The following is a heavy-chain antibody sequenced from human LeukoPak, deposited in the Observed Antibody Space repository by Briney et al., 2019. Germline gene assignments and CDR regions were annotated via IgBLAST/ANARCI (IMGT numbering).Heavy chain of an antibody. J-gene: IGHJ4*02. V-gene: IGHV3-23*01. Sequence: VQPGGSLRLSCAASGFTFSSYAMSWVRQAPGKGLEWVSAISGSGGSTYYADSVKGRFTISRDNSKNTLYLQMNSLRAEDTAVYYCAKWATYYYDSSSYYGGSYFDYWGQGTLVTVSS. D-gene: IGHD3-22*01. CDR2: ISGSGGST. CDR3: AKWATYYYDSSSYYGGSYFDY. CDR1: GFTFSSYA.